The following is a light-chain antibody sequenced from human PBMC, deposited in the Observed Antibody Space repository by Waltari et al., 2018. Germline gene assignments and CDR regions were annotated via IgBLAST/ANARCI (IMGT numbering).Light chain of an antibody. Sequence: IQMTQSPSSVSASVGDRVTITCGASQGISSWLAWYQQKPGEAPRLLIDAPPSLQRGVPSRFSSRGSELHFTLTINNLQPEDFATYYCQQANSFPWTFGQWTKVEIK. J-gene: IGKJ1*01. V-gene: IGKV1-12*01. CDR2: APP. CDR3: QQANSFPWT. CDR1: QGISSW.